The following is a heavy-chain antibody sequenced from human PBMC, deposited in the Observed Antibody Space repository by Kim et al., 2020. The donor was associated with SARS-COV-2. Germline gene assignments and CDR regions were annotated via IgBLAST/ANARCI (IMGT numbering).Heavy chain of an antibody. V-gene: IGHV3-23*01. CDR3: AKDQHTDPN. J-gene: IGHJ4*02. Sequence: GSTYYADTVKGRFTISRDNSKNTLDLQMNSLRAEDTAVYYCAKDQHTDPNWGQGTLVTVSS. D-gene: IGHD6-13*01. CDR2: GST.